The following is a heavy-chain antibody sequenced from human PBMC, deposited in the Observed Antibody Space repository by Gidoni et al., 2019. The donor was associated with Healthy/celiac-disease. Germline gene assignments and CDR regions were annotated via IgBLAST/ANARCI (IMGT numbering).Heavy chain of an antibody. V-gene: IGHV5-51*01. D-gene: IGHD5-18*01. CDR2: IYPGDSDT. Sequence: EVQLVQSGAEVNKPGESLTISCKGSVYRFTSYWLGWVRQMPGKGLEWMGSIYPGDSDTRYSPSVQGEVTISADKTISTAYLQWSSLKASDTAMYYCARSIGGWYRTASTHDAFDIWGQGTMVTVSS. CDR3: ARSIGGWYRTASTHDAFDI. J-gene: IGHJ3*02. CDR1: VYRFTSYW.